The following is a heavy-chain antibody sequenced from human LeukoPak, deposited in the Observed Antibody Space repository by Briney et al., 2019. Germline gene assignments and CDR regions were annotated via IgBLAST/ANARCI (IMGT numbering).Heavy chain of an antibody. V-gene: IGHV3-9*01. CDR1: GFTFDDYV. J-gene: IGHJ6*02. Sequence: GRSLRLSCAASGFTFDDYVMHWVRPAPGRGLEWVSGISRDSANIGYADSVKGRFTISRDNAKNSLYLQMNSLTTEDTALYYCARDFCTGCNYYFYGMDVWGRGTTVTVSS. D-gene: IGHD2-2*01. CDR3: ARDFCTGCNYYFYGMDV. CDR2: ISRDSANI.